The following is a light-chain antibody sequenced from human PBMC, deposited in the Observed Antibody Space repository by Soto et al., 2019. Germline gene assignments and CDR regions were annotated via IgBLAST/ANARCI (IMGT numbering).Light chain of an antibody. V-gene: IGKV3-11*01. J-gene: IGKJ4*01. CDR2: DAS. Sequence: EIVLTQSPATLSLSPGERATLSCRASQSVSSYLAWYQQKPGQAPRLLIYDASNMATSIPARFSGSASGTDFTLTISSLEPENFAIYYCEQRSNWPLTFGGGTKVEIK. CDR3: EQRSNWPLT. CDR1: QSVSSY.